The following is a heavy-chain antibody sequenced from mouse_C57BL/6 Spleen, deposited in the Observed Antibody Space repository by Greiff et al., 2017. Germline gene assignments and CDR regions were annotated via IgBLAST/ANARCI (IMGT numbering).Heavy chain of an antibody. J-gene: IGHJ4*01. CDR3: ARTGFYSNYDAMDY. V-gene: IGHV1-76*01. CDR2: IYPGSGNT. D-gene: IGHD2-5*01. Sequence: QVQLQQSGAELVRPGASVKLSCKASGYTFTDYYINWVKQRPGQGLEWIARIYPGSGNTYYNEKFKGKATLTAEKSSSTAYMQLSSLTSEDSAVYFCARTGFYSNYDAMDYWGQGTSVTVSS. CDR1: GYTFTDYY.